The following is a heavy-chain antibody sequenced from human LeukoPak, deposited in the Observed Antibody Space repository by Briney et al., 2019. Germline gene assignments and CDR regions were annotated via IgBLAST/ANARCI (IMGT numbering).Heavy chain of an antibody. CDR3: ARGTPVAGYCSSTSCQNDY. Sequence: ASVKVSCKASGYTFTSYGISWVRQAPGQGLEWMGWISAYNGNTNYAQKLQGRVTMTTDTSTSTAYMELRSLRSDDTAVYYCARGTPVAGYCSSTSCQNDYWGQGTLVTVSS. CDR1: GYTFTSYG. J-gene: IGHJ4*02. CDR2: ISAYNGNT. V-gene: IGHV1-18*01. D-gene: IGHD2-2*01.